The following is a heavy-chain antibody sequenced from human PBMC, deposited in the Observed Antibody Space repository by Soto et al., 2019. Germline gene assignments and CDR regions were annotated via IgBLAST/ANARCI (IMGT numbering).Heavy chain of an antibody. J-gene: IGHJ4*02. Sequence: ASVKVSCKASGYTFTSYDINWVRQATGQGLEWMGWMNPNSGNTGYAQKFQGRVTMTRNTSISTAYMELSSLRSEDTAVYYCATIIAAADYYFDYWGQGTLVTVSS. D-gene: IGHD6-13*01. V-gene: IGHV1-8*01. CDR3: ATIIAAADYYFDY. CDR2: MNPNSGNT. CDR1: GYTFTSYD.